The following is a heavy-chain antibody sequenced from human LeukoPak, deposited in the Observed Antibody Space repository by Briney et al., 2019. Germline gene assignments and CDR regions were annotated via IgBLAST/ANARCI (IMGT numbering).Heavy chain of an antibody. CDR1: GFTFDDYT. V-gene: IGHV3-43*01. CDR3: AKESSDLGYSYGPFDY. D-gene: IGHD5-18*01. CDR2: ISWDGGST. J-gene: IGHJ4*02. Sequence: PGGSLRLSCAASGFTFDDYTMHWVRQAPGKGLEWVSLISWDGGSTYYADSVKGRFTISRDNSKNSLYLQMNSLRAEDTALYYCAKESSDLGYSYGPFDYWGQGTLVTVSS.